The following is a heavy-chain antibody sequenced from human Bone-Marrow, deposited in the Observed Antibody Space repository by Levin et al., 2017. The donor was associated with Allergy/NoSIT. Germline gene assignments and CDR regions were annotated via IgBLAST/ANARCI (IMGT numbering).Heavy chain of an antibody. CDR3: AHKTGGYSYGYYYYYGMDV. J-gene: IGHJ6*02. CDR1: GFSLSTSGVG. D-gene: IGHD5-18*01. CDR2: IYWNDDK. Sequence: SGPTLVKPTQTLTLTCTFSGFSLSTSGVGVGWIRQPPGKALEWLALIYWNDDKRYSPSLKSRLTITKDTSKNQVVLTMTNMDPVDTATYYCAHKTGGYSYGYYYYYGMDVWGQGTTVTVSS. V-gene: IGHV2-5*01.